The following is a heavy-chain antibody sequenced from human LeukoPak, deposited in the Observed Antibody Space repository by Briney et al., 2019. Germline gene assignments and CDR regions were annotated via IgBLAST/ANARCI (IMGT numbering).Heavy chain of an antibody. CDR3: ARGSLYYYGSGSTTS. V-gene: IGHV3-21*01. J-gene: IGHJ4*02. Sequence: GGSLRLSCAASGFTFSSYSMNWVRRAPGKGLEWVSSISSSSSYIYYADSVKGRFTISRDNAKNSLYLQMNSLRAEDTAVYYCARGSLYYYGSGSTTSWGQGTLVTVSS. CDR1: GFTFSSYS. D-gene: IGHD3-10*01. CDR2: ISSSSSYI.